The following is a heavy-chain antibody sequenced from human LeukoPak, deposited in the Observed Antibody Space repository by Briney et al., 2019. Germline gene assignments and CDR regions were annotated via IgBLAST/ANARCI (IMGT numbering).Heavy chain of an antibody. CDR2: ISSSSSTI. Sequence: GGSLRLSCAASGFTFSSYSMNWVRQAPGKGLEWVSYISSSSSTIYYADSVKGRFTISRDNAKNSLYLQMNSLRAEDTAVYYCAKEIAAAPDAFDIWGQGTMVTVSS. J-gene: IGHJ3*02. D-gene: IGHD6-13*01. CDR1: GFTFSSYS. V-gene: IGHV3-48*04. CDR3: AKEIAAAPDAFDI.